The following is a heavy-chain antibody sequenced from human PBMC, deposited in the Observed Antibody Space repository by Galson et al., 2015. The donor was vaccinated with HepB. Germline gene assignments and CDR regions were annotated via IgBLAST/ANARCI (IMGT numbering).Heavy chain of an antibody. CDR1: GYTLTESS. CDR3: ATGEGRPLWYFDL. D-gene: IGHD6-6*01. V-gene: IGHV1-24*01. CDR2: FDPEDGET. J-gene: IGHJ2*01. Sequence: SVKVSCKVSGYTLTESSMHWVRQAPGKGLEWMGGFDPEDGETIYAQKFQGRVTMTEDTSTDTAYMELSSLRSEDTAVYYCATGEGRPLWYFDLWGRGTLVTVSS.